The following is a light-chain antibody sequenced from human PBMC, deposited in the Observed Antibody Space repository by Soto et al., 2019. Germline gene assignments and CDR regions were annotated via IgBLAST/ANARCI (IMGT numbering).Light chain of an antibody. CDR2: GAS. CDR3: QQYGSSLWT. CDR1: QSVSSSY. Sequence: EIVLTQSPGTLSLSPGERATLSCRASQSVSSSYLAWYQQKPGQAPRLLIYGASSRATGIPDRFSGSGSGTNFPLTISRLEPEVFAVYYCQQYGSSLWTFAQGTKVEIK. V-gene: IGKV3-20*01. J-gene: IGKJ1*01.